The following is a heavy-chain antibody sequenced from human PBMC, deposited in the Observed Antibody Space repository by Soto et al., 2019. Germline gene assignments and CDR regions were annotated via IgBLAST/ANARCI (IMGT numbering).Heavy chain of an antibody. CDR3: ATGLNSGSYQVIDY. J-gene: IGHJ4*02. D-gene: IGHD1-26*01. Sequence: SVKVSCKASGGTFSSYAISWVRQAPGQGLEWMGGIIPIFGTANYAQKFQGRVTITADKSTSTAYMELSSLRSEDTAVHYCATGLNSGSYQVIDYWGQGTLVTVSS. CDR2: IIPIFGTA. V-gene: IGHV1-69*06. CDR1: GGTFSSYA.